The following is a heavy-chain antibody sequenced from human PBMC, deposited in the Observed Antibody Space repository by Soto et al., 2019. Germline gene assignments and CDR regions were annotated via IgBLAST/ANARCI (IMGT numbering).Heavy chain of an antibody. V-gene: IGHV1-69*13. Sequence: GASVKVSCKASGGTFSSYAISWVRQAPGQGLEWMGGIIPIFGTANYAQKFQGRVTITADESTSTAYMELSSLRSEDTAVYYCARDGQLWFTQHWFDPWGQGTLVTVSS. CDR2: IIPIFGTA. J-gene: IGHJ5*02. D-gene: IGHD5-18*01. CDR1: GGTFSSYA. CDR3: ARDGQLWFTQHWFDP.